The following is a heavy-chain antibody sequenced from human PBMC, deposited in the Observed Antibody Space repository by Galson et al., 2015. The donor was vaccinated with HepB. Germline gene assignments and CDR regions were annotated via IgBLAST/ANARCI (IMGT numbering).Heavy chain of an antibody. CDR3: AVVPAAPSYMDV. CDR2: INWNGGST. D-gene: IGHD2-2*01. J-gene: IGHJ6*03. Sequence: SLRLSCAASGFTFDDYGMSWVRQAPGKGLEWVSGINWNGGSTGYADSVKGRFTISRDNAKNSLYLQMNSLRAEDTALYHCAVVPAAPSYMDVWGKGTTVTVSS. V-gene: IGHV3-20*01. CDR1: GFTFDDYG.